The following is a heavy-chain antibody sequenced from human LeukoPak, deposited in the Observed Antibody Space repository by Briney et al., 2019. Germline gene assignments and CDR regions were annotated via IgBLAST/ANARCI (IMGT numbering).Heavy chain of an antibody. CDR3: AKRNGF. J-gene: IGHJ4*02. CDR1: GSTFSSYD. CDR2: ISYDGNNK. V-gene: IGHV3-30*18. Sequence: GGSLRLSCAASGSTFSSYDMHWVRQAPGKGLEWVAIISYDGNNKYYGDSVKGRFTICRDNSKNTLYLQMNSLRVEDTAVYYCAKRNGFWGQGTLVTVSS. D-gene: IGHD1-1*01.